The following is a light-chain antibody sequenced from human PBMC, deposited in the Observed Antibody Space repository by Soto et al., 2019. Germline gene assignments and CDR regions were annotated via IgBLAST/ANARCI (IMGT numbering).Light chain of an antibody. CDR3: QQRSNWPRT. J-gene: IGKJ1*01. V-gene: IGKV3-11*01. CDR1: QSVSSY. CDR2: DAS. Sequence: EIVLTQSPATLSLSPGERATLSCRASQSVSSYLAWYQQKPGHAPRLLIYDASNRATGIPARFSGSGSGTDFTLTISSLEPEDFAVYYCQQRSNWPRTFGQGTKVDI.